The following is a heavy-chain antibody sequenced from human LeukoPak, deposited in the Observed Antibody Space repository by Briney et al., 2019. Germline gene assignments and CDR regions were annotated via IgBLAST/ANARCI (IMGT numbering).Heavy chain of an antibody. CDR1: GGSISTYY. Sequence: MASETLSLTCTVSGGSISTYYWSWIRQPAGKGLEWIGRIHTSGSTGYNPSLKSRVTMSVDTSRKQFSLRLSSVTAADTAVYYCAREGSMTARPFVSIDYWGQGTLVTVSS. V-gene: IGHV4-4*07. D-gene: IGHD6-6*01. CDR2: IHTSGST. CDR3: AREGSMTARPFVSIDY. J-gene: IGHJ4*02.